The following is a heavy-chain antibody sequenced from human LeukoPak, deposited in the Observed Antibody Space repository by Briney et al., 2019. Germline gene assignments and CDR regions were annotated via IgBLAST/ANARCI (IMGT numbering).Heavy chain of an antibody. Sequence: ASVKVSCKASGGTLSRYAISWVRQAPGQGLEWMGGIIPIFGTTNYAQKFQGRVTITADESTSTAYMELSSLTSEDTAVYYCATSGGDYYYYSLDVWGKGTPVTISS. CDR1: GGTLSRYA. D-gene: IGHD3-10*01. V-gene: IGHV1-69*13. J-gene: IGHJ6*03. CDR2: IIPIFGTT. CDR3: ATSGGDYYYYSLDV.